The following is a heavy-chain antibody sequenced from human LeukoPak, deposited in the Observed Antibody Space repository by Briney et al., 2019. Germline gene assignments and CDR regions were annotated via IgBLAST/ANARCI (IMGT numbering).Heavy chain of an antibody. D-gene: IGHD6-13*01. CDR1: GGPFSGYY. V-gene: IGHV4-34*01. CDR3: ARAPEYSSSWPHWYFDL. J-gene: IGHJ2*01. Sequence: PSETLSLTCAVYGGPFSGYYWSWIRQPPGKGLEWIGEINHSGSTNYNPSLKSRVTISVDTSKNQFSLKLSSVTAADTAVYYCARAPEYSSSWPHWYFDLWGRGTLVTVSS. CDR2: INHSGST.